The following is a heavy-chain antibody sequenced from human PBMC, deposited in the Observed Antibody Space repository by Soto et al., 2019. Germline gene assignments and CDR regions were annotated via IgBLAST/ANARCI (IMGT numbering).Heavy chain of an antibody. V-gene: IGHV4-59*08. D-gene: IGHD5-12*01. CDR2: GST. Sequence: GSTNYNPSLKSRVTISVDTSKNHFSLKLSSVTAADTAVYYCARRRDGYNFDYWGQGILVNVSS. CDR3: ARRRDGYNFDY. J-gene: IGHJ4*02.